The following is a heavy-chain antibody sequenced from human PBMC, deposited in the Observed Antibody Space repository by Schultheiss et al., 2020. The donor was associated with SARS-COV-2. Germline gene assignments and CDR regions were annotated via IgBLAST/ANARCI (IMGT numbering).Heavy chain of an antibody. D-gene: IGHD4-17*01. CDR2: ISGSGGST. V-gene: IGHV3-23*01. CDR3: TRPRHDYGDYDFDY. CDR1: GFTFSSYA. Sequence: GSLRLSCAASGFTFSSYAMSWVRQAPGKGLEWVSAISGSGGSTYYADSVKGRFTISRDNSKNTLYLQMNSLRAEDTAVYYCTRPRHDYGDYDFDYWGQGTLVTVSS. J-gene: IGHJ4*02.